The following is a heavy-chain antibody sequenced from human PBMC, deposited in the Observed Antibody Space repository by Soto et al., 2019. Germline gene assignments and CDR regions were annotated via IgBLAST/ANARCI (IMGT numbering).Heavy chain of an antibody. D-gene: IGHD5-18*01. CDR2: ISYDGSNK. CDR3: ACVWRFGYSPIPFDY. CDR1: GFTFSSYA. V-gene: IGHV3-30-3*01. J-gene: IGHJ4*02. Sequence: GSLRLSCAASGFTFSSYAMHWVRQAPGKGLEWVAVISYDGSNKYYADSVKGRFTISRDNSKNTLYLQMNSLRAEDTAVYYCACVWRFGYSPIPFDYWGQGTLVTVSS.